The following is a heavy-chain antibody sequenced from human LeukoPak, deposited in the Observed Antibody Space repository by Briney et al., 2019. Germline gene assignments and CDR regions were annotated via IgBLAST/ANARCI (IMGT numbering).Heavy chain of an antibody. CDR2: ISSGSGYM. CDR1: GFAFSSYD. V-gene: IGHV3-21*01. D-gene: IGHD5-12*01. Sequence: GGSLRLSCAVSGFAFSSYDMNWVRQSPGKGLEWVSSISSGSGYMYYADSVKGRFTISRDNAKNSLYLEMSSLRAEDTAVYYCARAGLYSGSGLDYWGQGTLVTVSS. CDR3: ARAGLYSGSGLDY. J-gene: IGHJ4*02.